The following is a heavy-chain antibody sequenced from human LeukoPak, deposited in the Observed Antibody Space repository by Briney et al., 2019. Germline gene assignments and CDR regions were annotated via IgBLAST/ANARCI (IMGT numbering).Heavy chain of an antibody. Sequence: ESPKTPCQVPGYTLNHYWIGWGRQMPGKGVEPVVIIYPADSDTTYSPSFQGQVTSSADKTISTAYMQWSSLKASDTAMYYCARRADYYDSSGYYSDYWGQGTLVTVSS. J-gene: IGHJ4*02. CDR2: IYPADSDT. CDR3: ARRADYYDSSGYYSDY. CDR1: GYTLNHYW. V-gene: IGHV5-51*01. D-gene: IGHD3-22*01.